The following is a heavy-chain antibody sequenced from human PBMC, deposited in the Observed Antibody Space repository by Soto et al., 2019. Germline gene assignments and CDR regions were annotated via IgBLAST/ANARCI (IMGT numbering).Heavy chain of an antibody. Sequence: EVQLLESGGGLVQPGGSVRLSCAASRFTFSSYAMTWVRQAPGKGLEWVSAISDSADSTYYADSVRGRFTVSRDNSKNTLYLQMNSLRAEDTAVYYCAKHCSGVSCLPWGQRTLVTVSS. J-gene: IGHJ5*02. CDR2: ISDSADST. CDR1: RFTFSSYA. V-gene: IGHV3-23*01. D-gene: IGHD2-15*01. CDR3: AKHCSGVSCLP.